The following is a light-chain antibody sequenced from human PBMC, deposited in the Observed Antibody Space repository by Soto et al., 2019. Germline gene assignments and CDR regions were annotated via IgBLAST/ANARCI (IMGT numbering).Light chain of an antibody. CDR2: EVS. V-gene: IGLV2-23*02. J-gene: IGLJ7*01. CDR3: GSYGGSRAV. Sequence: QSALTQPASVSGSPGQSITISCTVTSSDVGSHNLVPWYQQHPGQAPKLMIYEVSKRPLGVSTRFSASKSGDTASLTISGLEAEDEADYYCGSYGGSRAVFGGGTQLTVL. CDR1: SSDVGSHNL.